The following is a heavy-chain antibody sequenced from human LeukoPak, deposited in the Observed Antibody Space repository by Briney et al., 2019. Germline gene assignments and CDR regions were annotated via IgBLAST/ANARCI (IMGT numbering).Heavy chain of an antibody. V-gene: IGHV3-30*01. D-gene: IGHD3-9*01. CDR2: FSYDGSHT. CDR1: GFAFSTYT. CDR3: GRGSTGSGLLFFEL. J-gene: IGHJ2*01. Sequence: GGSLRLSCAASGFAFSTYTMHWVRQAPGRGLEWVAVFSYDGSHTYYADSVKGRFTISRDNSKNTLYLQMDSLRAEDTALYYCGRGSTGSGLLFFELWGRWTLVTVSS.